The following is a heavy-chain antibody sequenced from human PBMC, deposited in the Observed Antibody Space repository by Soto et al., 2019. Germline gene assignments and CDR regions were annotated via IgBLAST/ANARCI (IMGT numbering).Heavy chain of an antibody. CDR1: GFTFSSYS. CDR2: ISVIGDYT. CDR3: ARNSKNRQDGMDV. J-gene: IGHJ6*02. Sequence: GGSLRLSCEGSGFTFSSYSINWVRQAPGKGLEWVSSISVIGDYTFYADSVKGRFTISRDNAKNSLFLQIDSLRAEDTAVYFCARNSKNRQDGMDVWGQGTTVTVSS. D-gene: IGHD5-18*01. V-gene: IGHV3-21*01.